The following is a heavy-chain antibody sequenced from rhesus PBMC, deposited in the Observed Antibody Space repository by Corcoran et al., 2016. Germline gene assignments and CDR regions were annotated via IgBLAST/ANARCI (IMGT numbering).Heavy chain of an antibody. CDR2: IYGSGGSN. CDR3: ASAVTGTNYFDY. J-gene: IGHJ4*01. Sequence: QVQLQESGPGLVKPSETLSLTCAVSGGSISGYYYWSWIRQPPGKGLELIGRIYGSGGSNYLNPSLKSRVTLSVDTSNNQFSLKLSSVTAADTAVDDCASAVTGTNYFDYWGQGVLVTVAS. D-gene: IGHD1-26*01. CDR1: GGSISGYYY. V-gene: IGHV4S14*01.